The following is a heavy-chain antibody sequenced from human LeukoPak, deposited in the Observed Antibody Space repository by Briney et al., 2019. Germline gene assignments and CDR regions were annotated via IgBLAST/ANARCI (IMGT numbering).Heavy chain of an antibody. Sequence: SETLSLTCAVYGGSFSGYYWSWIRQPPGKGLEWIGEINHSGSTNYNPSLKSRVTISVDTSKNQFSLKLSSVTAADTAVYYCAANLRYFDPLLYDYWGQGTLVTVSS. CDR1: GGSFSGYY. CDR3: AANLRYFDPLLYDY. D-gene: IGHD3-9*01. CDR2: INHSGST. V-gene: IGHV4-34*01. J-gene: IGHJ4*02.